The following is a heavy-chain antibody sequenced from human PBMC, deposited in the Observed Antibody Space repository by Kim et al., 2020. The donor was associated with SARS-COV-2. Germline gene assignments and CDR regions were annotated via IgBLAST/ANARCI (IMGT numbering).Heavy chain of an antibody. J-gene: IGHJ4*02. V-gene: IGHV3-30-3*01. D-gene: IGHD3-3*01. CDR3: ARDSSRTYYDFWSGVFDY. Sequence: GGSLRLSCAASGFTFSSYAMHWVRQAPGKGLEWVAVISYDGSNKYYADSVKGRFTISRDNSKNTLYLQMNSLRAEDTAVYYCARDSSRTYYDFWSGVFDYWGQGTLVTVSS. CDR1: GFTFSSYA. CDR2: ISYDGSNK.